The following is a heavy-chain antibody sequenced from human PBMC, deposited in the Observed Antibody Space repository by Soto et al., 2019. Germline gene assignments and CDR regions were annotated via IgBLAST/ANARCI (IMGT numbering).Heavy chain of an antibody. CDR2: ISSSGSTI. CDR1: GFTFSSYE. D-gene: IGHD6-6*01. J-gene: IGHJ1*01. CDR3: ARDLGQYSSSSAEYFQH. V-gene: IGHV3-48*03. Sequence: GGSLRLSCAASGFTFSSYEMNWVRQAPGKGLEWVSYISSSGSTIYYADSVKGRFTISRDNAKNSLYLQMNSLRAEDTAVYYCARDLGQYSSSSAEYFQHWGQGTLVTVSS.